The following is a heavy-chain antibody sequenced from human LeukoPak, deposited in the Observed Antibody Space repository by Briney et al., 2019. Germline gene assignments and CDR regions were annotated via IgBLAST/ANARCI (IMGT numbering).Heavy chain of an antibody. CDR3: ARDASYDSSGYYKGGAFDI. Sequence: GGSLRLSCAASGFTFSSFEMNWVRQAPGKGLEWVSYISSSGSSTYYADSVKGRFTISRDNAKNSLYLQMNSLRAEDTAVYYCARDASYDSSGYYKGGAFDIWGQGTMVTVSS. CDR2: ISSSGSST. CDR1: GFTFSSFE. J-gene: IGHJ3*02. D-gene: IGHD3-22*01. V-gene: IGHV3-48*03.